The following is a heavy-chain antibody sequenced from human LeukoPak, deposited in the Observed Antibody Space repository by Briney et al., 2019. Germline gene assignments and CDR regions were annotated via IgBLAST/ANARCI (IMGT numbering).Heavy chain of an antibody. V-gene: IGHV3-23*01. Sequence: GGPLRLSCAASGFTFNSYGLTWVRQAPGKGLEWVSAISSSGAGTYYADSVKGRFTISRDNSRNTVYLQMHSLRAEDTAVYYCAKEGRGYSAYNDYWGQGALVTVSS. CDR2: ISSSGAGT. CDR1: GFTFNSYG. J-gene: IGHJ4*02. CDR3: AKEGRGYSAYNDY. D-gene: IGHD5-12*01.